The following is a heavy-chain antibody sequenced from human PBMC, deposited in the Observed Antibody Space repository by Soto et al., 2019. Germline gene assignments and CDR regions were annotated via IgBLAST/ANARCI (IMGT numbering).Heavy chain of an antibody. CDR1: GFTFSTYA. Sequence: EVQVLDSGGGSVQPGGSLRLSCAVSGFTFSTYALSWVRQAPGTGLEWVSATSGAGDTTYYADSVEGRFTISRDNSKSTLYLQMKSLRAEGTAVYNSGTDLSQWLGFGLGHWGQGTLVTVSP. V-gene: IGHV3-23*01. J-gene: IGHJ5*02. CDR3: GTDLSQWLGFGLGH. D-gene: IGHD3-3*01. CDR2: TSGAGDTT.